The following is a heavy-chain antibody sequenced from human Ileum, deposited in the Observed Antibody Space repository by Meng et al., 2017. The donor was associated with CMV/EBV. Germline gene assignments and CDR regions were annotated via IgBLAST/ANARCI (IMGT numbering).Heavy chain of an antibody. CDR3: ASRDYYDYTLDV. CDR1: GFIFSNYE. CDR2: VTSTGSTT. V-gene: IGHV3-48*03. J-gene: IGHJ6*02. Sequence: GGSLRLSCAASGFIFSNYEMNWVRQAPGKGLEWVSYVTSTGSTTYYAHSVRGRFTISRDNAKNTMYLEMNSLRAEDTAVYYCASRDYYDYTLDVWGQGTTVTVS.